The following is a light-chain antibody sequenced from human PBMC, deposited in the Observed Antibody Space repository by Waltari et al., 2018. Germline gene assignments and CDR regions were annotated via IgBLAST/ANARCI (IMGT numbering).Light chain of an antibody. J-gene: IGLJ3*02. CDR1: SSDVGGYTY. CDR2: DVG. Sequence: QSALTQPASVSGSPGQSITISCTGTSSDVGGYTYVSWYQQHPGKAPKLIVYDVGIRPSGVSDRFSGSKSGNTASLTISGLQAEDEADYYCSSYTTSSTRVFGGGTKLTVL. CDR3: SSYTTSSTRV. V-gene: IGLV2-14*03.